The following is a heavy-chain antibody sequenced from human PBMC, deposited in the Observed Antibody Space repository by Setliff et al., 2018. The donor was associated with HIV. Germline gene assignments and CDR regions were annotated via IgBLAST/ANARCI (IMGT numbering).Heavy chain of an antibody. V-gene: IGHV4-59*12. CDR2: IFSSGST. CDR1: GGSISSYC. J-gene: IGHJ5*02. Sequence: SETLSLTCTVSGGSISSYCWNWIRQSPGRGLEWIGFIFSSGSTRYNPSLKGRVAISVDTSRNQFSLRVTSVTAADTAVYFCARDRHSSGLGSYGPWGPGILVTVSS. D-gene: IGHD3-10*01. CDR3: ARDRHSSGLGSYGP.